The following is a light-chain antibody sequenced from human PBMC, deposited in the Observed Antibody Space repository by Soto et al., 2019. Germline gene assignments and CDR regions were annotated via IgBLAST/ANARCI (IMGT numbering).Light chain of an antibody. CDR2: EVS. J-gene: IGLJ2*01. V-gene: IGLV2-14*01. Sequence: QSALTQPASVSGSPGQSITISCTGTSSDVGGYNSVSWYQHHPGEAPKVMIYEVSLRPSGISNRFSGSKSGNTASLTISGLQAEDEADYYCSSYTSISTLVFGGGTELTVL. CDR3: SSYTSISTLV. CDR1: SSDVGGYNS.